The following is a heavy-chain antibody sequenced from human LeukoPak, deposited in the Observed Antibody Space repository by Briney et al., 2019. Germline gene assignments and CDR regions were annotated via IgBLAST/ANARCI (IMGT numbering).Heavy chain of an antibody. V-gene: IGHV1-2*02. CDR1: GYTFTGYY. Sequence: GASVKVSCKASGYTFTGYYMHWVRQAPGQGLEWMGWINPNSGGTNYAQKFQGRVTMTRDTSISTAYMELRSLRSDDTAVYYCARDWSEEYCGGDCFWYYYYGMDVWGQGTTVTVSS. D-gene: IGHD2-21*02. J-gene: IGHJ6*02. CDR2: INPNSGGT. CDR3: ARDWSEEYCGGDCFWYYYYGMDV.